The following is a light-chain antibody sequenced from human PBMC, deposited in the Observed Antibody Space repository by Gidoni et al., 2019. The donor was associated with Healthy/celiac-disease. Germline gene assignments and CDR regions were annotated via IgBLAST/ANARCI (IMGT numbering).Light chain of an antibody. CDR1: QGIRND. CDR2: AAS. J-gene: IGKJ4*01. CDR3: LQDYNYPPT. V-gene: IGKV1-6*01. Sequence: AIQLTQSPSSLSASVGDRVTITCRARQGIRNDFSWYQQKPGQAPKLLIYAASSLQSGVPSRFSGRGSGTDFTLTISSLQPEDFATYYCLQDYNYPPTFGGGTKVEI.